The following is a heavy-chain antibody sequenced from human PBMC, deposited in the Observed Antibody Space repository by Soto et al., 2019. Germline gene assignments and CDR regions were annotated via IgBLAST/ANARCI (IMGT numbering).Heavy chain of an antibody. CDR2: ISYDGSNK. Sequence: PGGSVRLSCAASGFTFSSYGMHWVRQAPGKGLEWVAVISYDGSNKYYADSVKGRFTISRDNSKNTLYLQMNSLRAEDTAVYYCAKWSGRELRGYYYDSSGYYFDYWGQGTLVTVSS. CDR3: AKWSGRELRGYYYDSSGYYFDY. D-gene: IGHD3-22*01. CDR1: GFTFSSYG. V-gene: IGHV3-30*18. J-gene: IGHJ4*02.